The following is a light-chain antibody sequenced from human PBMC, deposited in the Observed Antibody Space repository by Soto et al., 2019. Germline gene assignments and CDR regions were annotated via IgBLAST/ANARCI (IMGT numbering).Light chain of an antibody. J-gene: IGKJ2*01. Sequence: DIQMTQSPSSLSASVGDRVTITCRASQTINKNLNWYQQKPGQAPNLLIYSASDFQSGVPSRFSGSGSGTEFTLTISGLQPEYFATYYCQQSCSTPYTFGQGTELEI. CDR1: QTINKN. CDR2: SAS. V-gene: IGKV1-39*01. CDR3: QQSCSTPYT.